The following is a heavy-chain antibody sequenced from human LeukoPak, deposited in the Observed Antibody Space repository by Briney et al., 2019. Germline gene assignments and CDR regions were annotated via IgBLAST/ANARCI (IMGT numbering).Heavy chain of an antibody. J-gene: IGHJ4*02. D-gene: IGHD2-15*01. CDR3: AKEKKSGGWPIDY. V-gene: IGHV3-23*01. CDR1: GFTFSTYA. CDR2: SSDGGDYT. Sequence: GGSLRLSCAASGFTFSTYAMSWVRLAPGKGLEWVSGSSDGGDYTYYADSVKGRFTISRDNSKNTLYLQMNSLRADDTAVYHCAKEKKSGGWPIDYWGQGALVTVSS.